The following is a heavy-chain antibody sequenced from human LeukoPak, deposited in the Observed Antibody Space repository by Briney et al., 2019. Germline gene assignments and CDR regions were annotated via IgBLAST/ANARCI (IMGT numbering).Heavy chain of an antibody. CDR1: GFTFSSYG. D-gene: IGHD3-22*01. V-gene: IGHV3-33*01. Sequence: GGSLRLSCAASGFTFSSYGMHWVRQAPGKGLEWVAVIWYDGSNKYYADSAKGRFTISRDNSKNTLYLQMNSLRAEDTAVYYCARGGITMTEFDYWGQGTLVTVSS. J-gene: IGHJ4*02. CDR2: IWYDGSNK. CDR3: ARGGITMTEFDY.